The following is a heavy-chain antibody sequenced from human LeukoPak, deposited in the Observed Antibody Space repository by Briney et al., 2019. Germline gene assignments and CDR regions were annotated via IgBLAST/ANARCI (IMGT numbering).Heavy chain of an antibody. Sequence: ASVKVSCKASGYTFISYGISWVRQAPGQGLEWMGWISAYNGNTNYAQKLQGRVTMTTDTFTSTAYMELRSLRSDDTAVYYCARYYDILTGPDYWGQGTLVTVSS. J-gene: IGHJ4*02. V-gene: IGHV1-18*01. D-gene: IGHD3-9*01. CDR2: ISAYNGNT. CDR1: GYTFISYG. CDR3: ARYYDILTGPDY.